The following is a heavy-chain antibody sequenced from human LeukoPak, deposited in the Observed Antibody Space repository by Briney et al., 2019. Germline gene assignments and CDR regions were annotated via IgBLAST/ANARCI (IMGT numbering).Heavy chain of an antibody. CDR2: ISSSSSTI. D-gene: IGHD3-22*01. J-gene: IGHJ4*02. Sequence: GGSLRLSCAASGFTFSSYSMNWVRQAPGKGLEWVSYISSSSSTIYYADSVKGRFTISRDNAKNSLYLQMNSLRAEDTAVYYCARGRGYYYDSSGPYYFDYWGQGTLVTVSS. V-gene: IGHV3-48*01. CDR1: GFTFSSYS. CDR3: ARGRGYYYDSSGPYYFDY.